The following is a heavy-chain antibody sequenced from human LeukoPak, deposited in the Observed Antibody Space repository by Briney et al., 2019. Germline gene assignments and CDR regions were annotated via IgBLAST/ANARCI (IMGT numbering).Heavy chain of an antibody. Sequence: ASVKVSCKASGYTFTGYYIHWVRQAPGQGLEWMGWINPNSGGTNYAQKFQGRVTMTTDTSISTAYMELSRLRSDDTAVYYCARPPRPGGGNTFGFWGQGTLVTVSS. J-gene: IGHJ4*02. V-gene: IGHV1-2*02. D-gene: IGHD4-23*01. CDR3: ARPPRPGGGNTFGF. CDR2: INPNSGGT. CDR1: GYTFTGYY.